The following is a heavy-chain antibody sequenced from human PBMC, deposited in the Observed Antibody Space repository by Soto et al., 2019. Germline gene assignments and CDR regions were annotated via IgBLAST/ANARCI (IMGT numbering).Heavy chain of an antibody. J-gene: IGHJ4*02. V-gene: IGHV4-39*01. D-gene: IGHD6-19*01. CDR2: IYYTGST. Sequence: SETLSLTFTVSGGSVSSDSPYWGWIRQPPGKGLEWIGNIYYTGSTYYNPSLKSRVTISLDTSKNQFSLKLSSVTAADTAVYYCARLGGITGYSSAWYKFEHWGQGALVTVS. CDR1: GGSVSSDSPY. CDR3: ARLGGITGYSSAWYKFEH.